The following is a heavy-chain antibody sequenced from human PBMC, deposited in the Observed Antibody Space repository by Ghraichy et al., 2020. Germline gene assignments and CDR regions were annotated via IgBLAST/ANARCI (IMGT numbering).Heavy chain of an antibody. CDR3: AKSSTWSGYLYYFDY. Sequence: GSLRLSCAASGFTFSSYAMSWVRQAPGKGLEWVSAISGSGGSTYYADSVKGRFTISRDNSKNTLYLQMNSLRAEDTAVYYCAKSSTWSGYLYYFDYWGQGTLVTVSS. CDR1: GFTFSSYA. V-gene: IGHV3-23*01. CDR2: ISGSGGST. J-gene: IGHJ4*02. D-gene: IGHD3-3*01.